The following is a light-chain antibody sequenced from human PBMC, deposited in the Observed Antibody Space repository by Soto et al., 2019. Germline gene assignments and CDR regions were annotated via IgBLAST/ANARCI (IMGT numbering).Light chain of an antibody. J-gene: IGKJ1*01. CDR1: QSVGSIY. CDR2: GTS. CDR3: QQYGTSPRT. Sequence: EIVLTQSPGTLSLSPGERATLSCSASQSVGSIYLAWYQQKPGQAPRLLIYGTSSRATGIPDGFSGSGSGTDFTLTISRLEPEDFAVYYCQQYGTSPRTFGQGTKVDIK. V-gene: IGKV3-20*01.